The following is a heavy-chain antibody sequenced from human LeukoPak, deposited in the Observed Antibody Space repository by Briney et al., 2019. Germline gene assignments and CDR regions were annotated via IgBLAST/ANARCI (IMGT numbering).Heavy chain of an antibody. V-gene: IGHV4-34*01. CDR3: ARERDIVVVVAADYDASDI. D-gene: IGHD2-15*01. J-gene: IGHJ3*02. CDR2: INHSGST. CDR1: GGSFSGYY. Sequence: SETLSLTCAVYGGSFSGYYWSWIRQPPGKGLEWIGEINHSGSTNYNPSLKSRVTISVDTSKNQFSLKLSSVTAADTAVYYCARERDIVVVVAADYDASDIWGQGTMVTVSS.